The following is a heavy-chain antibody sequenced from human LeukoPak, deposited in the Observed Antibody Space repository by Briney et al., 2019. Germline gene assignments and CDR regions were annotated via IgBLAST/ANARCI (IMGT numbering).Heavy chain of an antibody. CDR3: ARHGGLVGVVQAFDP. CDR1: GGSINSSNYY. Sequence: PSETLSLTCTVSGGSINSSNYYWDWIRQPPGKGLEWIGSIHYSGTTFYKPSLKSRVTISVDASKNHFSLKMTSLTVADTAVYFCARHGGLVGVVQAFDPWGQGTLVTVSS. D-gene: IGHD2-8*02. V-gene: IGHV4-39*01. J-gene: IGHJ5*02. CDR2: IHYSGTT.